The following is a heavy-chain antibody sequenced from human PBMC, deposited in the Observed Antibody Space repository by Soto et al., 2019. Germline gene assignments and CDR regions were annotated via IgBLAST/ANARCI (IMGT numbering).Heavy chain of an antibody. CDR1: GYTFTSYG. Sequence: GASVKVSCKASGYTFTSYGISWVRQAPGQGLEWMGWISAYNGNTNYAQKLQGRVTMTTDTSTSTAYMELRSLRSDDTAVYYCAKDRGTYYDYLWRSYRYPFDYSGEGTLVTVCS. CDR2: ISAYNGNT. D-gene: IGHD3-16*02. CDR3: AKDRGTYYDYLWRSYRYPFDY. J-gene: IGHJ4*02. V-gene: IGHV1-18*01.